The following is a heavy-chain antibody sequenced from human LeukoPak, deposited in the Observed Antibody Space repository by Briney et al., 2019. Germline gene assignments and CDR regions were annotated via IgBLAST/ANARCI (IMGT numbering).Heavy chain of an antibody. CDR1: GGSFSGYL. Sequence: SETLSLTCTVSGGSFSGYLWSWLRQPPGKGLEWIGEINYNGEITNYNPSLKSRVTMSVDTPKNHFSLRLSSMTAADTAVYYCSRSGLTGMRKYTRPDYYYYGMDVWGQGTAVTVSS. CDR3: SRSGLTGMRKYTRPDYYYYGMDV. J-gene: IGHJ6*02. D-gene: IGHD2-2*01. V-gene: IGHV4-34*01. CDR2: INYNGEIT.